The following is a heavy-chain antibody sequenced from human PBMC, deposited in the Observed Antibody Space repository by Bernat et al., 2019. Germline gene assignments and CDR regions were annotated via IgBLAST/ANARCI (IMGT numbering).Heavy chain of an antibody. CDR2: IWYDGSNK. V-gene: IGHV3-33*01. CDR1: GFTFSSYG. D-gene: IGHD6-13*01. CDR3: ARETYSSSWHYYYYYGMDV. Sequence: QVQLVESGGGVVQPGRSLRLSCAASGFTFSSYGMHWVRQAPGKGLEWVAVIWYDGSNKYYADSVKGRFTISRDHSKNTLYLQMNSLRAEDTAVYYCARETYSSSWHYYYYYGMDVWGQGTTVTVSS. J-gene: IGHJ6*02.